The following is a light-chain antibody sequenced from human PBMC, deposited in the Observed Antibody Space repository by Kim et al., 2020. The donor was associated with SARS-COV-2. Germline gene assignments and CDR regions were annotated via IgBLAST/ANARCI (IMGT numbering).Light chain of an antibody. Sequence: SASVGDRVTITCRASQGISKELAWYQQKPGNAPKLLIFAAPALQSGVPTRFSGSGSGTDFTLTISSLQPEDVATYYCQKYNGAPWTFGQGTKLEI. CDR2: AAP. CDR1: QGISKE. J-gene: IGKJ1*01. CDR3: QKYNGAPWT. V-gene: IGKV1-27*01.